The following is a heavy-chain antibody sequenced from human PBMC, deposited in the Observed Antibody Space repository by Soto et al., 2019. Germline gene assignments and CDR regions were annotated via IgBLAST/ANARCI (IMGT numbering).Heavy chain of an antibody. D-gene: IGHD2-2*01. Sequence: SVKVSCKASGGTFSSYTISWVRQAPGQGLEWMGRIIPILGIANYAQKFQGRVTITADKSTSTAYMELSSLRSEDTAVYYCASRYCSSTSCVDYWGQGTLVTVSS. J-gene: IGHJ4*02. V-gene: IGHV1-69*02. CDR3: ASRYCSSTSCVDY. CDR2: IIPILGIA. CDR1: GGTFSSYT.